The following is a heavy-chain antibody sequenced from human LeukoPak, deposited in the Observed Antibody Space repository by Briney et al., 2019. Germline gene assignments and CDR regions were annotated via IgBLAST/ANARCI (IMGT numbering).Heavy chain of an antibody. J-gene: IGHJ6*03. CDR1: GGSISSSNYY. Sequence: SETLSLTCTVSGGSISSSNYYWGWLRQPPGKGLEWIGGIYYSGITYYNPSLKSRVTISVDTSKNQFSLKLSSVTAADTAVYYCAREITWHMDVWGKGTTVTVSS. V-gene: IGHV4-39*07. CDR3: AREITWHMDV. D-gene: IGHD1-14*01. CDR2: IYYSGIT.